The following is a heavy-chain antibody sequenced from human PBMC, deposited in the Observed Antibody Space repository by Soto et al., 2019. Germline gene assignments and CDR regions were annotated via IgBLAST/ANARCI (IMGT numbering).Heavy chain of an antibody. CDR2: IYWDDDK. D-gene: IGHD6-13*01. V-gene: IGHV2-5*02. Sequence: QITMKESGPTLVKPTQTLTLTCTFSGFSLSTSGVGVGWIRQPPGEALEWLALIYWDDDKRYSPSLKSRLTITKDTSKNQVVLTMTNMDPVDTATYYCAHFSSSWQVNWFDPWGQGTLVTVSS. CDR1: GFSLSTSGVG. J-gene: IGHJ5*02. CDR3: AHFSSSWQVNWFDP.